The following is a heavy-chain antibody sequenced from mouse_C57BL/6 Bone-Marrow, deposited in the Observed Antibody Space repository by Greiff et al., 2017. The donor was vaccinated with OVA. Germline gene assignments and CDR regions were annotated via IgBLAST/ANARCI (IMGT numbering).Heavy chain of an antibody. CDR2: IDPSDSET. CDR1: GYTFTSYW. CDR3: ARFYYGYDEYAMDY. J-gene: IGHJ4*01. V-gene: IGHV1-52*01. Sequence: QVQLQQPGAELVRPGSSVKLSCKASGYTFTSYWMHWVKQRPIQGLEWIGNIDPSDSETHYNQKFKDKATLTVDKSSSTAYMQLSSLTSEDSAVYYGARFYYGYDEYAMDYWGQGTSVTVSS. D-gene: IGHD2-2*01.